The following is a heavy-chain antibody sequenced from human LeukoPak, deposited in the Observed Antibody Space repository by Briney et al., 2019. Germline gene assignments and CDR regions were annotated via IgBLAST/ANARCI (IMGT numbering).Heavy chain of an antibody. J-gene: IGHJ6*02. V-gene: IGHV3-15*01. CDR2: IKSKTDGGTT. CDR3: TLDQYSYGYYYYYGMDV. CDR1: GFTFSNAW. D-gene: IGHD5-18*01. Sequence: PGGSLRLSCAASGFTFSNAWMSWVRQAPGKGLEWVGRIKSKTDGGTTDYAAPVKGRFTISRDDSKNTLYLQMNSLKTEDTAVYYCTLDQYSYGYYYYYGMDVWGQGTTVTVSS.